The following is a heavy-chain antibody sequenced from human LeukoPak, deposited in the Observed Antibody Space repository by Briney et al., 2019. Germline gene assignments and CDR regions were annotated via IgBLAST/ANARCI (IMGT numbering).Heavy chain of an antibody. D-gene: IGHD3-10*01. CDR3: ARDVASWGYGSGILDY. J-gene: IGHJ4*02. CDR2: ISSNGGST. V-gene: IGHV3-64*01. CDR1: GFTFSSYA. Sequence: GGSLRLSCAASGFTFSSYAMHWVRQAPGKGLEYVSAISSNGGSTYYANSVKGRFTISRDNSKNTLYLQMGSLRAEDMAVYYCARDVASWGYGSGILDYWGQGTLVTVSS.